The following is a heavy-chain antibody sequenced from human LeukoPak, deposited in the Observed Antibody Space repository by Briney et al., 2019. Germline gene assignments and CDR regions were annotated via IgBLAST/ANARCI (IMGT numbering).Heavy chain of an antibody. CDR1: GFTFSSYT. CDR2: IKSKTDGGTT. V-gene: IGHV3-15*01. D-gene: IGHD3-22*01. J-gene: IGHJ4*02. CDR3: STTYYYDSSEGY. Sequence: GGSLRLSCAASGFTFSSYTMSWVRQAPGKGLEWVGRIKSKTDGGTTDYAAPVKGRFTISRDDSKNTLYLQMNSLKTEDTAVYYCSTTYYYDSSEGYWGQGTLVTVSS.